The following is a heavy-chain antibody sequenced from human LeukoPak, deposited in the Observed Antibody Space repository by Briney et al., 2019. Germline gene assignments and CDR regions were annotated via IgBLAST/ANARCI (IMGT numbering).Heavy chain of an antibody. CDR2: INSDGSST. CDR1: GFTFSSYW. Sequence: PGGSLRLSCAASGFTFSSYWMHWVRQAPGKGLVWVSRINSDGSSTSYADSVKGRFTISRDNAKNTLYLQMNSLRAEDTAVYYCARDYGSTEGYYYYYMDVWGKGTTVTISS. J-gene: IGHJ6*03. D-gene: IGHD3-10*01. V-gene: IGHV3-74*01. CDR3: ARDYGSTEGYYYYYMDV.